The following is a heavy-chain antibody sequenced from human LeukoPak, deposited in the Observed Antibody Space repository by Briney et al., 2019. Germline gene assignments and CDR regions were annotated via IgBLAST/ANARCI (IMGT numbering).Heavy chain of an antibody. CDR1: GFSFNNYA. CDR3: AKDYSGSFNWFDP. CDR2: ISWTSGSI. V-gene: IGHV3-9*01. D-gene: IGHD5-12*01. J-gene: IGHJ5*02. Sequence: GGSLRLSCAASGFSFNNYAMGWVRQAPGKGLEWVSGISWTSGSIGYADSVKGRFTISRDNAKNSLYLQMNSLRAEDTALYYCAKDYSGSFNWFDPWGQGTLVTVSS.